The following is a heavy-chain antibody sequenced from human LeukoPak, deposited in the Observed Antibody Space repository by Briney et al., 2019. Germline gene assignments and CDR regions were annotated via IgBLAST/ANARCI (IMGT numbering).Heavy chain of an antibody. D-gene: IGHD3-3*02. J-gene: IGHJ4*02. CDR1: GYTFSDFY. Sequence: ASVKVSCKASGYTFSDFYIHWVRQAPGQGLEYVGWITPKSGDTYSPQRFQGRVTMTRDASISTAYMELSSLRSDDSAVYFCARVRLADERAWAYWGQGTLVTVSS. V-gene: IGHV1-2*02. CDR3: ARVRLADERAWAY. CDR2: ITPKSGDT.